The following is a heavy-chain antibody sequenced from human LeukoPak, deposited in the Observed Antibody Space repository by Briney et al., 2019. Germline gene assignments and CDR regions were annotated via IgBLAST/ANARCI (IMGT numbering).Heavy chain of an antibody. V-gene: IGHV3-23*01. CDR1: GVTFRTYG. CDR2: ITGSSTWT. D-gene: IGHD7-27*01. CDR3: ARELVSLGTGYFDL. J-gene: IGHJ2*01. Sequence: PGGSLRLSCEASGVTFRTYGMTWVRQAPGKGQEWVSGITGSSTWTYYADSVKGRFTISRDNSKNTLHLQMDSLRAEDTAIYYCARELVSLGTGYFDLWGRGTPVTVSS.